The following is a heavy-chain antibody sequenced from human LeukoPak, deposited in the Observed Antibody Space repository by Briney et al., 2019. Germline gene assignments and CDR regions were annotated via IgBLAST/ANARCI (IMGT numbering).Heavy chain of an antibody. D-gene: IGHD6-19*01. Sequence: GGSLRLSCAASGFTFSSYAMSWVRQAPGKGLEWVSAISGSGGSTYYADSVKGRLTISRDNSKNTLYLQMNSLRAEDTAVYYCAKDLFRAVALYFDYWGQGTLVTVSS. CDR1: GFTFSSYA. J-gene: IGHJ4*02. V-gene: IGHV3-23*01. CDR2: ISGSGGST. CDR3: AKDLFRAVALYFDY.